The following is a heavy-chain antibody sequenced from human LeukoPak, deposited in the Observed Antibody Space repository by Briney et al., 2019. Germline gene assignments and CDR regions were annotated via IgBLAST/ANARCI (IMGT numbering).Heavy chain of an antibody. Sequence: GGSLRLSCAASGFTFSDYYMSWIRQAPGKGLEWVSYISSSGSTIYYADSVKGRFTISRDNAKNSLYLQMNSLRAEDTAVYYCARGSSYYDSSGYFIPSHAFDIWGQGTMVTVSS. CDR1: GFTFSDYY. J-gene: IGHJ3*02. D-gene: IGHD3-22*01. V-gene: IGHV3-11*04. CDR3: ARGSSYYDSSGYFIPSHAFDI. CDR2: ISSSGSTI.